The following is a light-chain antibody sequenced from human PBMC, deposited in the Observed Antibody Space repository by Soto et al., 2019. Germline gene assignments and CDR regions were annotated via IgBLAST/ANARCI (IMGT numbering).Light chain of an antibody. Sequence: EIVMTQSPTTLSVAPGERATLSCRASQSISSHLAWDQQKPGQAPRLLIYGASTRATDIAVRFSGSGSGTDFDLTISSLQSEDCAVYYCQQYNDWPLTFGGGTTVEIK. CDR3: QQYNDWPLT. CDR1: QSISSH. J-gene: IGKJ4*01. V-gene: IGKV3-15*01. CDR2: GAS.